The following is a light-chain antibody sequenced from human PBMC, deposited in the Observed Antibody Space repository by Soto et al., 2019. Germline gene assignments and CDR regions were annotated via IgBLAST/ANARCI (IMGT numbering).Light chain of an antibody. V-gene: IGKV4-1*01. CDR3: QQYYSTPRT. J-gene: IGKJ2*02. Sequence: DIVMTQSPDSLAVSLGERATINCKSSQSVLYSSNNKNYLAWYQQKPGQPPKLLIYWASTRESGVPDRFSGSGSGTDFTLTIGSLQAEDVAVYYCQQYYSTPRTVGQGTKLEIK. CDR1: QSVLYSSNNKNY. CDR2: WAS.